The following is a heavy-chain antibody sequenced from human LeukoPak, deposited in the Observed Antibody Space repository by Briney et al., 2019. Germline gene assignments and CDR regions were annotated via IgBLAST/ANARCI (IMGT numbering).Heavy chain of an antibody. CDR2: INHSGST. CDR3: ARGLSGLRYFDWLLIGGYSDY. V-gene: IGHV4-34*01. CDR1: GGSFSGYY. Sequence: PSETLSLTCAVYGGSFSGYYWSWIRQPPGKGLEWIGEINHSGSTNYNPSLKSRVTISVDTSKNQFSLKLSSVTAADTAVYYCARGLSGLRYFDWLLIGGYSDYWGQGTLVTVSS. D-gene: IGHD3-9*01. J-gene: IGHJ4*02.